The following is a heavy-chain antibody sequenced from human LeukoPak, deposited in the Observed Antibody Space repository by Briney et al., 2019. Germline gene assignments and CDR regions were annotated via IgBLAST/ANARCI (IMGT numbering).Heavy chain of an antibody. V-gene: IGHV1-8*01. CDR1: GYTFTSHG. CDR2: MSPNSGDT. Sequence: ASVKVSCKASGYTFTSHGINWVRQATGQGLEWMGWMSPNSGDTGYAQKFQGRVTMTSDSSISTAYMELSSLRSEDTAVYYCARDSSSWYEVDWFDPWGQGTLVTVSS. D-gene: IGHD6-13*01. CDR3: ARDSSSWYEVDWFDP. J-gene: IGHJ5*02.